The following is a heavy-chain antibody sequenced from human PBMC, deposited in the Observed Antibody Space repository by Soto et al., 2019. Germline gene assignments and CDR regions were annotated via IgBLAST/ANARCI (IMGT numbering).Heavy chain of an antibody. D-gene: IGHD1-26*01. CDR3: ATDRALGATLGAIDF. J-gene: IGHJ4*02. CDR1: GFTFSNIA. CDR2: ISYDETYR. V-gene: IGHV3-30-3*01. Sequence: QAQLVESGGGVVQPGRSLRLSCAASGFTFSNIAMHWVRQAPGKGLEWVAAISYDETYRPYADFARGRFTISRDNSQKTLYLQMNSLRPEDTALYYCATDRALGATLGAIDFWGQGTLVTVSS.